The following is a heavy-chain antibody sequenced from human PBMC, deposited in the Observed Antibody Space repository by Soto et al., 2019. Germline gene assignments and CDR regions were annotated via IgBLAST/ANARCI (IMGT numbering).Heavy chain of an antibody. CDR1: GGSISSGDYY. V-gene: IGHV4-30-4*01. D-gene: IGHD1-26*01. CDR2: IDNSGST. J-gene: IGHJ4*02. CDR3: ARGPSGAKVDY. Sequence: QVQLQEPGPRLVEPSQTLSLTCTVSGGSISSGDYYWSWIRQPPGTGLEWIGHIDNSGSTYSKPSLKGRVSVDMPKNQFSLKLRSVTAAATAVYYCARGPSGAKVDYWGQGTLVTVSS.